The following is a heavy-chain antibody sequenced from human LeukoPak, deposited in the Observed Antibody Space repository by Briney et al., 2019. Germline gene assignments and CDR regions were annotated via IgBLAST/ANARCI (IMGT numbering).Heavy chain of an antibody. D-gene: IGHD3-22*01. V-gene: IGHV3-66*01. CDR1: GFTVNSKY. J-gene: IGHJ4*02. CDR2: IFSGGST. Sequence: GSLRLSCAASGFTVNSKYMNWVRQAPGKGLEWVSVIFSGGSTYYADFVKGRFTISRDNSKNTLYLQMNSLRAEDTAVYYCARGRHYDSSGYPVDYWGQGTLVTVSS. CDR3: ARGRHYDSSGYPVDY.